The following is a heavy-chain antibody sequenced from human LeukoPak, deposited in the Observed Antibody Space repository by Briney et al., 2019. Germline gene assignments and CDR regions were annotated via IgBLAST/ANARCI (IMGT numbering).Heavy chain of an antibody. Sequence: SETLSLTCTVSGGSISSTSYYWGCIRQPPGKGLEWIGSIYYSGSTYYNPSLKSRVTISVDTSKNQFSLKLNSVTAADTAVHYCARSGLVAAGGTYYYYYYMDVWGKGTTVTVSS. V-gene: IGHV4-39*01. D-gene: IGHD6-13*01. CDR2: IYYSGST. J-gene: IGHJ6*03. CDR3: ARSGLVAAGGTYYYYYYMDV. CDR1: GGSISSTSYY.